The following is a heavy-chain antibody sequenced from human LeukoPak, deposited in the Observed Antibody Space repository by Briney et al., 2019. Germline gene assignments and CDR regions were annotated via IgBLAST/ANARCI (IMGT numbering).Heavy chain of an antibody. Sequence: TPSETLSLTCTVSGGSISSYYWSWIRQPPVKGLEWIGYIYYSGSTNYNPSLKSRVTISVDTSKNQFSLKLSSVTAADTAVYYCARLRSSHSWFDPWGQGTLVTVSS. D-gene: IGHD3-16*01. V-gene: IGHV4-59*08. CDR2: IYYSGST. CDR1: GGSISSYY. J-gene: IGHJ5*02. CDR3: ARLRSSHSWFDP.